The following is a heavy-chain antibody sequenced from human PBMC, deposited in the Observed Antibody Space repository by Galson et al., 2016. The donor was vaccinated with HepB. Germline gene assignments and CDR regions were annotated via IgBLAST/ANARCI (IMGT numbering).Heavy chain of an antibody. CDR1: GYSISRGYY. CDR3: ARVYGGWYFDL. Sequence: SETLSLTCDVSGYSISRGYYWAWIRQPPRKGLEWIASVFHDGSTYSNPSLKSRVTMSVDTSKNQFSLSLNYVTAADTAVYYCARVYGGWYFDLWGRGTLVSVSS. D-gene: IGHD1-14*01. V-gene: IGHV4-38-2*01. J-gene: IGHJ2*01. CDR2: VFHDGST.